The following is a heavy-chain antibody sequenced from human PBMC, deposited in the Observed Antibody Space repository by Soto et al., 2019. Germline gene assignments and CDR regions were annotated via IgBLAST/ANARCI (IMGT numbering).Heavy chain of an antibody. CDR1: GGSVSSGSYY. Sequence: PSETLSLTCTVSGGSVSSGSYYWSWIRQPPGKGLDWIGYIYYSGSTNYNPSLKSRVTISVDTSKNQFSLKLSSVTAADTAVYYCAREHCTNGVCYGGYNWFDPWGQGTLVTVSS. V-gene: IGHV4-61*01. CDR2: IYYSGST. CDR3: AREHCTNGVCYGGYNWFDP. D-gene: IGHD2-8*01. J-gene: IGHJ5*02.